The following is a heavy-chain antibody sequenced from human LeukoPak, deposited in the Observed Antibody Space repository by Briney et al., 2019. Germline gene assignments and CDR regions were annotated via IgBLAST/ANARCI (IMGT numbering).Heavy chain of an antibody. D-gene: IGHD2-2*01. CDR2: IYYSGST. J-gene: IGHJ4*02. V-gene: IGHV4-59*01. CDR3: AKSSLFCSSVSCSYYFDS. CDR1: GGSISSYY. Sequence: SETLSLTCTVSGGSISSYYWSWIRQPPGKGLEWIGYIYYSGSTHYNPSLKSRVTMSVDTSKSQFSLKLSSVTAADTAVYYCAKSSLFCSSVSCSYYFDSWGQGTLVTVSS.